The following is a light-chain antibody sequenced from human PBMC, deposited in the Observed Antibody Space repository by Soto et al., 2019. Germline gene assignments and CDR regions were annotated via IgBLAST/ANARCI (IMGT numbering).Light chain of an antibody. V-gene: IGKV3-15*01. CDR2: RAS. Sequence: IVMTQSPATLSVSPGERATLSCRASQSINSNLAWYQQKPGQATRLFMFRASIRANGFPARFSGSGAGTEFNITISSLQSEDSAFYYCQQYNNWPRATFGGGTKVDIK. J-gene: IGKJ4*01. CDR3: QQYNNWPRAT. CDR1: QSINSN.